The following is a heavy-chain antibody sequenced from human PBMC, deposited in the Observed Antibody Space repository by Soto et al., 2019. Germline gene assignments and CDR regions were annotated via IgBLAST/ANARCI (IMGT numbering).Heavy chain of an antibody. J-gene: IGHJ4*02. D-gene: IGHD3-3*01. CDR3: VVAYESVDF. Sequence: GGSLRLSCSASGFAFSTYAMHWVRQAPGKGLEYVSAISANGDTTYYADSVKGRFTISRDNSKNTLYLQMSSLRAEDTAVYYCVVAYESVDFWGQGALVTVSS. V-gene: IGHV3-64D*06. CDR1: GFAFSTYA. CDR2: ISANGDTT.